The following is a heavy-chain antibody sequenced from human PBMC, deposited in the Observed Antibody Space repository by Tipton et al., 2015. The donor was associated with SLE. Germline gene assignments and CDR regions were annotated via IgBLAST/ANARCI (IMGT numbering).Heavy chain of an antibody. J-gene: IGHJ4*02. CDR3: ARSTGTLDY. CDR2: IYYSGST. D-gene: IGHD1-1*01. Sequence: TLSLTCTVSGGSISSSSYYWGWIRQPPGKGLEWIGSIYYSGSTYYNPSLKSRVTISVDTSKNQSSLKLSSVTAADTAVYYCARSTGTLDYWGQGTLVTVSS. V-gene: IGHV4-39*01. CDR1: GGSISSSSYY.